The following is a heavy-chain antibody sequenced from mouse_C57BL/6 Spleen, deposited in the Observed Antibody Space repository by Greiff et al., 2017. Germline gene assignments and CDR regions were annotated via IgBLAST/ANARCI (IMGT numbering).Heavy chain of an antibody. J-gene: IGHJ2*01. V-gene: IGHV1-47*01. Sequence: VHLVESGAELVKPGASVKMSCKASGYTFTTYPIEWMKQNHGKSLEWIGNFHPYNDDTKYNEKFKGKATLTVEKSSSAGYLELSGLTSDGSAVYYCGGGVGGYWGQGTTLTVSS. CDR3: GGGVGGY. CDR2: FHPYNDDT. CDR1: GYTFTTYP. D-gene: IGHD1-1*02.